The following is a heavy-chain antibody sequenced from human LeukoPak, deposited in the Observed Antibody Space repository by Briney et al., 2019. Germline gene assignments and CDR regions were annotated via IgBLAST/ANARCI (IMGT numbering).Heavy chain of an antibody. D-gene: IGHD6-13*01. CDR2: IYHSGST. CDR1: GGSISSSNW. J-gene: IGHJ4*02. V-gene: IGHV4-4*02. Sequence: PSGTLSLTCAVSGGSISSSNWWSWVRQPPGKGLEWIGEIYHSGSTNYNPSLKSRVTISVDTSKNQFSLKLSSVTAADTAVYYCARSIAPRGSSSWAISLYYFDYWGQGTLVTVSS. CDR3: ARSIAPRGSSSWAISLYYFDY.